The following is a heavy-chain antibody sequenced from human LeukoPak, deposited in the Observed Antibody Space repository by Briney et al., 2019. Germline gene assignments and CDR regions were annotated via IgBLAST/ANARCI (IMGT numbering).Heavy chain of an antibody. CDR2: INVDSGNT. V-gene: IGHV1-3*01. CDR1: GYSFTSYA. CDR3: ARDHRANGNFVSATTFDF. D-gene: IGHD2/OR15-2a*01. J-gene: IGHJ4*02. Sequence: ASVKVSCKASGYSFTSYAMHWVRQALGQRPEWMGWINVDSGNTKYSEKFQDRVTTTRDTSAGTAYVELSRLSSEDTAIYYCARDHRANGNFVSATTFDFWGQGTLVTVSS.